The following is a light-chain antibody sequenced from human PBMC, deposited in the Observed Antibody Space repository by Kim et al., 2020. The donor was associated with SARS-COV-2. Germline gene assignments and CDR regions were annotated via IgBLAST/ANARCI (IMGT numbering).Light chain of an antibody. CDR1: SSDVGGYNY. CDR3: SSYTSSIPYV. Sequence: GPPITTSSTGTSSDVGGYNYVSKYQQHPGKAPKLMIYDVSNRPSGVSNSVSGSKSGNTASLTISRLQAEDEAVYYCSSYTSSIPYVFGTGTKVTVL. V-gene: IGLV2-14*03. J-gene: IGLJ1*01. CDR2: DVS.